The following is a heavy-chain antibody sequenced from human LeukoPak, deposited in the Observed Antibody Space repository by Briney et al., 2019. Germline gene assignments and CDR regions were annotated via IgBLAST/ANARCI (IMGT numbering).Heavy chain of an antibody. CDR3: ARDHVVDGLVFDY. V-gene: IGHV3-7*01. D-gene: IGHD2-15*01. Sequence: NINQDVSEKSYVASVTGRFTISRDNAKNSLFLQMNSLRAEDTATYYCARDHVVDGLVFDYWGQGTLVTVSS. CDR2: INQDVSEK. J-gene: IGHJ4*02.